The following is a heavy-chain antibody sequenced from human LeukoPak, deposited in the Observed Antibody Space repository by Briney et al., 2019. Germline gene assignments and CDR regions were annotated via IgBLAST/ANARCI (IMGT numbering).Heavy chain of an antibody. D-gene: IGHD6-13*01. CDR1: GYTFATYG. CDR3: AKVAGDRMDY. CDR2: ISSNTGKT. Sequence: GASVTVSFKSSGYTFATYGFCWVRQAPGHGLEWMGWISSNTGKTDYAQKFQGRVTLTTDTSTSTAYMELRSLRPDDTALYYCAKVAGDRMDYWGQGTLLTVSS. J-gene: IGHJ4*02. V-gene: IGHV1-18*01.